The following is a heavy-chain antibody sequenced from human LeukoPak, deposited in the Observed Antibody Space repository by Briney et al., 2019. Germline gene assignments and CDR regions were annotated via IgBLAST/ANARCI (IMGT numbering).Heavy chain of an antibody. D-gene: IGHD4-17*01. CDR1: GYTLTELS. CDR3: ARGAYGDK. V-gene: IGHV1-18*01. J-gene: IGHJ4*02. CDR2: ISTQSGNT. Sequence: ASVKVSCKVSGYTLTELSMHLVRQAPGQGLEWMGWISTQSGNTNYAQKVQGRLTLTSDRSTNTVYMELRSLRSDDTAVYYCARGAYGDKWGQGTMVTVSS.